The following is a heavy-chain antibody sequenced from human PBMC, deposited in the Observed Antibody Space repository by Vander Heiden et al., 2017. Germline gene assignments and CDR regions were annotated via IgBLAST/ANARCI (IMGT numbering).Heavy chain of an antibody. Sequence: EVQLVESGGGLVQPGGSLRLSCAASGFTFSSHWMSGVRQAPGKGLEWVANIKQDGSEKYYVDSVKGRFTISRDNAKNSLYLQMNSLRAEDTAVYYCARDAYYDFWSGVYYYYGMDVWGQGTTVTVSS. D-gene: IGHD3-3*01. J-gene: IGHJ6*02. CDR1: GFTFSSHW. CDR3: ARDAYYDFWSGVYYYYGMDV. V-gene: IGHV3-7*01. CDR2: IKQDGSEK.